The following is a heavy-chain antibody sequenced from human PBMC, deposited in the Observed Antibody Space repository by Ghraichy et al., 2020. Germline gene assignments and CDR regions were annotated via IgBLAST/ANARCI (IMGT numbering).Heavy chain of an antibody. D-gene: IGHD1-26*01. V-gene: IGHV4-4*02. CDR2: INGSGST. Sequence: SETLFLTCAVSGASIDSIHWWSWVRQPPGKGLEWIGEINGSGSTHNNPTLKSRVTIAVDKSKNQFSLTLRSVTAADTAVYYCARDQTVGAYLDYWGQGTLVTVSS. J-gene: IGHJ4*02. CDR3: ARDQTVGAYLDY. CDR1: GASIDSIHW.